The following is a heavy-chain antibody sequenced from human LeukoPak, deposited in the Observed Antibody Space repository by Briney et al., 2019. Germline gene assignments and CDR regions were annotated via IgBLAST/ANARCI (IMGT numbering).Heavy chain of an antibody. J-gene: IGHJ4*02. Sequence: GGSLRLSCAASGFTFSSNYMSWVRQAPGKGLEGVSVIYSGGSTYYADSVTGRFTISRDNSKNTLYLQMNSLNAEDTAVYYWAGGRRGEYGSGNYFLDYWGQGTLVTVSS. CDR2: IYSGGST. V-gene: IGHV3-53*01. D-gene: IGHD3-10*01. CDR3: AGGRRGEYGSGNYFLDY. CDR1: GFTFSSNY.